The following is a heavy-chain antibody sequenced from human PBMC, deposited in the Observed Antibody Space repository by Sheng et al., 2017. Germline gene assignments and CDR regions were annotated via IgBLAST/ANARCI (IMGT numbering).Heavy chain of an antibody. CDR1: GFTFSSYG. J-gene: IGHJ4*02. V-gene: IGHV3-30*18. CDR2: ISYDGSNK. CDR3: AKDLKDSGLGSTIHSFDY. D-gene: IGHD2-15*01. Sequence: QVQLVESGGGVVQPGRSLRLSCAASGFTFSSYGMHWVRQAPGKGLEWVAVISYDGSNKYYADSVKGRFTISRDNSKNTLYLQMNSLRAEDTAVYYCAKDLKDSGLGSTIHSFDYWGQGTLVTVSS.